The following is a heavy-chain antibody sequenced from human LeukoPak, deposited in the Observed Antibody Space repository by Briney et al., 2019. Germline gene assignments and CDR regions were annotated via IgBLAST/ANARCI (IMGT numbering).Heavy chain of an antibody. CDR3: ARAYSNRDAFDI. J-gene: IGHJ3*02. CDR1: GGTFSSYS. V-gene: IGHV1-69*04. Sequence: SVKVSCKASGGTFSSYSISWVRQAPGQGLEWMGRIIPILAIANYAQKFQGRVTITADKSTTTAYMELSVLRSEDTAVYYCARAYSNRDAFDIWGQGTMVTVSS. CDR2: IIPILAIA. D-gene: IGHD4-11*01.